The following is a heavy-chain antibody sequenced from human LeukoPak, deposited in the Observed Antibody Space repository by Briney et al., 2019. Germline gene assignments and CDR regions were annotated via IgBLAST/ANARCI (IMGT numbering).Heavy chain of an antibody. V-gene: IGHV3-15*01. D-gene: IGHD3-3*01. J-gene: IGHJ6*03. CDR2: IKSKTDGGTT. CDR1: GFTFSNAW. CDR3: TTDPQQLRFLEWLLHMDV. Sequence: GGSLRLSCAASGFTFSNAWMSWVRQAPGKGLEWVGRIKSKTDGGTTDYAAPVKGRFTISRDDSKNTLYLQMNSLKTEDTAVYYCTTDPQQLRFLEWLLHMDVWGKGTTVTVSS.